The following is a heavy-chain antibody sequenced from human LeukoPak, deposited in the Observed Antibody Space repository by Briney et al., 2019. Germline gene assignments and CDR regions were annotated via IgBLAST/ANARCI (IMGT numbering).Heavy chain of an antibody. D-gene: IGHD5-12*01. J-gene: IGHJ4*02. V-gene: IGHV3-23*01. Sequence: GGSLGLSCAGSGFTFMNYAMSWVRQAPGKGLEWVSGVSAGGESTYYADSVKGRFTISRDNSKNTLFLQMDRPGDADTAVYYCAKDRAGYSGARGFDCWGQGTQVTVSS. CDR2: VSAGGEST. CDR3: AKDRAGYSGARGFDC. CDR1: GFTFMNYA.